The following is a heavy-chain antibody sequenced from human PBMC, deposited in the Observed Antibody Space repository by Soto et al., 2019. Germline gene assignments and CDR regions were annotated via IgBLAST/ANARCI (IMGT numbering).Heavy chain of an antibody. V-gene: IGHV4-28*01. CDR3: ATKINAKYYFDY. J-gene: IGHJ4*02. CDR1: GYSITSDYW. D-gene: IGHD5-12*01. Sequence: QVQLQESGPGLVKPSDTLSLTCAVSGYSITSDYWWGWIRQPPGKGLEWIAYTHHSGTTYYNPSPKSRVTMSVDTSKNLFSLELSSVTAVDTAMYYCATKINAKYYFDYWGQGSLVTVSS. CDR2: THHSGTT.